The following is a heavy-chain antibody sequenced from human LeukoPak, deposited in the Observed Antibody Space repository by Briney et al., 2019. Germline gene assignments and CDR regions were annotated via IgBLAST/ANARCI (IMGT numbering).Heavy chain of an antibody. V-gene: IGHV4-39*07. CDR3: ARDRYYYDSSSYFSAFDT. CDR1: GVSISSSSYY. Sequence: ASETLSLTCTVSGVSISSSSYYWGWIRQPPGKGLEWIGSIYYSGSTYYNPSLKSRVTISVDTTKNHFSLKLSSVTAADTAVYYCARDRYYYDSSSYFSAFDTWGQGTMVTVSS. CDR2: IYYSGST. D-gene: IGHD3-22*01. J-gene: IGHJ3*02.